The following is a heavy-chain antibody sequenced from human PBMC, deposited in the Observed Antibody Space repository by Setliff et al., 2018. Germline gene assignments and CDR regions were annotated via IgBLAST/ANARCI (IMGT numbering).Heavy chain of an antibody. D-gene: IGHD5-12*01. J-gene: IGHJ6*02. CDR3: ARGGDGYNNGMDV. CDR2: IKQDGSEK. Sequence: GALRLSCAASGFTFSSYWMSWVRQAPGKGLEWVANIKQDGSEKYYVDSVKGRFTIPRDNAKNSLYLQMNSPRAEDTAVYYCARGGDGYNNGMDVWGQGTMVTVSS. CDR1: GFTFSSYW. V-gene: IGHV3-7*01.